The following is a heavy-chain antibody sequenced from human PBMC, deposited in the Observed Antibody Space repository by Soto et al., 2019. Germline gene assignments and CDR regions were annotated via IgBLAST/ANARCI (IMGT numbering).Heavy chain of an antibody. Sequence: AASVKVSCKASGYTFTSYGISWVRQAPGQGLEWMGWISAYNGNTNYAQKLQGRVTMTTDTSTSTAYMELRSLRSDDTAVYYCARDAVETRRRAAAFDIWGQGTMVTVSS. CDR2: ISAYNGNT. J-gene: IGHJ3*02. CDR3: ARDAVETRRRAAAFDI. V-gene: IGHV1-18*04. D-gene: IGHD2-15*01. CDR1: GYTFTSYG.